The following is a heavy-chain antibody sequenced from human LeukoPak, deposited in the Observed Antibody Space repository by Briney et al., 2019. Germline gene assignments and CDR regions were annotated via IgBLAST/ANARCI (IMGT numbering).Heavy chain of an antibody. V-gene: IGHV2-5*02. J-gene: IGHJ3*02. D-gene: IGHD4-17*01. CDR1: GFSLSTSGVG. CDR3: AHRTTMTTVTPSAFDI. Sequence: SGPTLVNPTQTLTLTCTFSGFSLSTSGVGVGGIRQPPGKALEWLALIYWDDDKRYSPSLKSRLTITKDTSKNQVVLTMTNMDPVDTATYYCAHRTTMTTVTPSAFDIWGQGTMVTVSS. CDR2: IYWDDDK.